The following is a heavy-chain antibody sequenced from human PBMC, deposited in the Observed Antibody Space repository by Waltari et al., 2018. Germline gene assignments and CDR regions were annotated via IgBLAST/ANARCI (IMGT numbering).Heavy chain of an antibody. CDR3: ARHRSGSYYVRTGFDP. J-gene: IGHJ5*02. Sequence: QVQLQQWGAGLLKPSETLSLTCAVYVGSFSGYYWSWIRQPRGKGGEWMGEINQSGSTNYNPSRKRRVTRSVDTSKNQFSLKLSAVTAADTAVYYCARHRSGSYYVRTGFDPWGQGTLVTVSS. CDR1: VGSFSGYY. CDR2: INQSGST. D-gene: IGHD1-26*01. V-gene: IGHV4-34*01.